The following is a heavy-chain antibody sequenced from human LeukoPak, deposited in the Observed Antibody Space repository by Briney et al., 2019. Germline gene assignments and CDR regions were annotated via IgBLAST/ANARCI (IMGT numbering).Heavy chain of an antibody. Sequence: GGSLRLSCAASGFTFSNAWMSWVRQAPGKGLEWVGRIKSKTDGGTTDYAAPVKGRFTISRDDSKNTLYLQMNSLRAEDMALYYCAKGAWEKSGSYYVRSGYYFDYWGQGTLVTVSS. CDR2: IKSKTDGGTT. V-gene: IGHV3-15*05. J-gene: IGHJ4*02. D-gene: IGHD1-26*01. CDR3: AKGAWEKSGSYYVRSGYYFDY. CDR1: GFTFSNAW.